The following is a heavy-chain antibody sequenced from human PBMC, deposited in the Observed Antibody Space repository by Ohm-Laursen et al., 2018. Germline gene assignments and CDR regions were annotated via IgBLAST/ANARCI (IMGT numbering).Heavy chain of an antibody. Sequence: SLRLSCAASGFTFSSYWMSWVRQAPGKGLEWVANIKQDGGQQYYVDSVKGRFTISRDNAKNSLYLQMNGLRAEDTAVYYCASAYSYSTPHYLDYWGQGTLVTVSS. CDR3: ASAYSYSTPHYLDY. D-gene: IGHD5-18*01. V-gene: IGHV3-7*01. CDR1: GFTFSSYW. J-gene: IGHJ4*02. CDR2: IKQDGGQQ.